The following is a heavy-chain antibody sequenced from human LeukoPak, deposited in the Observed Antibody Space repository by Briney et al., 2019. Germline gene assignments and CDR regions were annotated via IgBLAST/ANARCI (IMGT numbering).Heavy chain of an antibody. V-gene: IGHV3-33*06. CDR3: AKDGETGTAYYYYYMDV. J-gene: IGHJ6*03. CDR1: GFTFSRYG. Sequence: PGGSLRLSCAASGFTFSRYGMHWVRQAPGKGLEGVAVIWYDGSNKYYADCVKGRFTISRDDSKNTLFLQMNSLRAEDTAVYYCAKDGETGTAYYYYYMDVWGKGTTVTVSS. CDR2: IWYDGSNK. D-gene: IGHD1-1*01.